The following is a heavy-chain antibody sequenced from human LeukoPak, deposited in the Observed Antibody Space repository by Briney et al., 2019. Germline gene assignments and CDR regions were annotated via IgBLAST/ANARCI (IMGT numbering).Heavy chain of an antibody. J-gene: IGHJ3*02. CDR2: INHSGST. V-gene: IGHV4-34*01. CDR1: GGSFSGYY. Sequence: PSETLSLTCAVYGGSFSGYYWSWIRQPPGKGLEWIGEINHSGSTNYNPSLKSRVTISVDTSKNQFSLKLSSVTAADTAVYYCARVALGGDYYDSSGYSTTDAFDIWGQGTMVTVSS. CDR3: ARVALGGDYYDSSGYSTTDAFDI. D-gene: IGHD3-22*01.